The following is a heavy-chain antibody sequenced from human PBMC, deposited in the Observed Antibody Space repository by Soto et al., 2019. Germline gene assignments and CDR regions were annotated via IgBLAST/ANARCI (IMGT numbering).Heavy chain of an antibody. CDR1: GFTFSTYG. J-gene: IGHJ4*02. V-gene: IGHV3-15*01. CDR2: VWYEGQTT. Sequence: GGSLRLSCAASGFTFSTYGMHWVRQAPGKGLEWVALVWYEGQTTDYPAPVKGRFTISRDDSKNTLYLQMNSLKTEDTAVYYCTTMAQYWGQGTLVTVS. CDR3: TTMAQY. D-gene: IGHD3-10*01.